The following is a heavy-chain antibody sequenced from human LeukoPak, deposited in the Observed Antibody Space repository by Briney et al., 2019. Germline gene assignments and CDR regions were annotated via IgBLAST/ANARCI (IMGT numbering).Heavy chain of an antibody. CDR3: NWAGLVPSYYYYMDV. CDR1: SGSISRYD. CDR2: IYTSGSP. J-gene: IGHJ6*03. Sequence: SETLSLTCTVSSGSISRYDGSWIRQPAGKGLEWIGRIYTSGSPNYNPSLKSRVTMSVDTSKNQFSLKLSSVTAADTAVYYCNWAGLVPSYYYYMDVWGKGTTVTISS. V-gene: IGHV4-4*07. D-gene: IGHD3/OR15-3a*01.